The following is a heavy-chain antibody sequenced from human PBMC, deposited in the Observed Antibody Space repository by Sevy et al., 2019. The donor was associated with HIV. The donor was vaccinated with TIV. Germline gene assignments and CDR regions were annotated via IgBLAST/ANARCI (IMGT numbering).Heavy chain of an antibody. CDR2: ITGSGDKI. CDR1: GFTFSNYA. D-gene: IGHD3-22*01. CDR3: AKGPDYYASSGTPLDY. V-gene: IGHV3-23*01. Sequence: GGSLRLSCAASGFTFSNYAMNWVRQAPGKGLEWVSTITGSGDKIYYADSVKGRFTISRDNSRNTLYLQMSSLRAADTAVYYCAKGPDYYASSGTPLDYWGQGTLVTVSS. J-gene: IGHJ4*02.